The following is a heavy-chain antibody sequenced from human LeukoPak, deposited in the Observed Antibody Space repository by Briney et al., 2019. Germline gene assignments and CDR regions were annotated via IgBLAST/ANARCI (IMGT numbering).Heavy chain of an antibody. CDR3: AKDRYSSLNEIDY. Sequence: PGRSLRLSCAASEFTFRTYGMHCVRQAPGKGLEWVAVISYDGSYKFYADSVKGRFTISRDNSKSTLYLQMNSLRAEDTAVYYCAKDRYSSLNEIDYWGQGTLVTVSS. D-gene: IGHD6-19*01. CDR2: ISYDGSYK. CDR1: EFTFRTYG. V-gene: IGHV3-30*18. J-gene: IGHJ4*02.